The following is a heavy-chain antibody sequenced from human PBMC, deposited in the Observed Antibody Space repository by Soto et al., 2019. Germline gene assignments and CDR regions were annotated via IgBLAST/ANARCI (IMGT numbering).Heavy chain of an antibody. CDR1: GYTFTSYG. V-gene: IGHV1-18*01. Sequence: ASVKVSCKASGYTFTSYGISWVRQAPGQGLERMGWISAYNGNTNYAQKLQGRVTMTTDTSTSTAYMELRSLRSDDTAVYYCARDALDYYDILTGYPSDAFDIWGQGTMVTVSS. CDR2: ISAYNGNT. CDR3: ARDALDYYDILTGYPSDAFDI. J-gene: IGHJ3*02. D-gene: IGHD3-9*01.